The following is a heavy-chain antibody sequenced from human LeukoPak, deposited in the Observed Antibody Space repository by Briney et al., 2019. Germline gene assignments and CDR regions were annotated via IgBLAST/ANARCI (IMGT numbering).Heavy chain of an antibody. Sequence: ASVKVSCKASGGTFSSYAISWVRQATGQGLEWMGWMNPNSGNTGYAQKFQGRVTMTRNTSISTAYMELSSLRSEDTAVYYCARDGLWFGEFNWGQGTLVTVSS. CDR3: ARDGLWFGEFN. D-gene: IGHD3-10*01. J-gene: IGHJ4*02. V-gene: IGHV1-8*02. CDR2: MNPNSGNT. CDR1: GGTFSSYA.